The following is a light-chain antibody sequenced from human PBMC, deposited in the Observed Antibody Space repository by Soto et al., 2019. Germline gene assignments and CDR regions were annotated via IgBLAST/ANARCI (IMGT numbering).Light chain of an antibody. CDR1: SSNIGADYD. V-gene: IGLV1-40*01. J-gene: IGLJ1*01. CDR3: QSYDSSLSGYV. CDR2: DDN. Sequence: QSVLTQPPSVSGAPGQRVTIACTGSSSNIGADYDLHWYQQLPGTAPKLLIYDDNNLPSGVPDRFSGSKSGTSASLAITGLQAEDEADYYCQSYDSSLSGYVFGTGTKLTVL.